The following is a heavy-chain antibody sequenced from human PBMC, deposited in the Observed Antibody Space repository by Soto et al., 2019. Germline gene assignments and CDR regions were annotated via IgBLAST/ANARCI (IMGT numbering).Heavy chain of an antibody. J-gene: IGHJ4*02. Sequence: QVQLVQSGAEVKKPGSSVKVSCKASGGTFSSYTISWVRQAPGQGLEWMGRIIPILGIANYAQKFRGRVTITADKSTSTAYLELSSLRSEDTAVYYCASHRGSPLGFDYWGQGTLVTVSS. CDR2: IIPILGIA. CDR1: GGTFSSYT. V-gene: IGHV1-69*02. D-gene: IGHD1-26*01. CDR3: ASHRGSPLGFDY.